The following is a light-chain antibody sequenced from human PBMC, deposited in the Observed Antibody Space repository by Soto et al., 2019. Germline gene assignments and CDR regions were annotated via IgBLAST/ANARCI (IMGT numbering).Light chain of an antibody. Sequence: EIVLTPSQASLSLSPGERVTLSCRASQSVNSYLAWYQQRPGQAPRLLIYDASNRATGIPARFSGSGSGTDSPTTISRLAPEALAVYYCQQRSNPPITFGQGTRLEIK. CDR3: QQRSNPPIT. V-gene: IGKV3-11*01. CDR1: QSVNSY. CDR2: DAS. J-gene: IGKJ5*01.